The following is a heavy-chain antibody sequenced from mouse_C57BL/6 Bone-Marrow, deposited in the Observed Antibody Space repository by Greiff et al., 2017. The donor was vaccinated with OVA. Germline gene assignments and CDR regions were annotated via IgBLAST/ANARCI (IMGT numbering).Heavy chain of an antibody. J-gene: IGHJ4*01. CDR1: GFSLRTSNMG. Sequence: QPSQPLRLTCSFSGFSLRTSNMGIGWIRQPSGKGLEWLAHLWWNDDKYYNPSLKSRLTISKDTSNNQVFLKITSVDTADTATYYCAPIYDGYLYYAMDYWGQGTSVTVSS. CDR2: LWWNDDK. D-gene: IGHD2-3*01. V-gene: IGHV8-5*01. CDR3: APIYDGYLYYAMDY.